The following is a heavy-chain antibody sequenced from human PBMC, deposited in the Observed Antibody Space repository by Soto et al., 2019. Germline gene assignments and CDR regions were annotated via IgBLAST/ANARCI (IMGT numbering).Heavy chain of an antibody. CDR1: GYTFTGYY. CDR3: AREREAIVVVPAASPSTVAPRIFDY. V-gene: IGHV1-2*04. D-gene: IGHD2-2*01. CDR2: INPNSGGT. Sequence: ASVKVSCKASGYTFTGYYMHWVRQAPGQGLEWMGWINPNSGGTNYAQKFQGWVTMTRDTSISTAYMELSRLRSDDTAVYYCAREREAIVVVPAASPSTVAPRIFDYWGQGTLVTVSS. J-gene: IGHJ4*02.